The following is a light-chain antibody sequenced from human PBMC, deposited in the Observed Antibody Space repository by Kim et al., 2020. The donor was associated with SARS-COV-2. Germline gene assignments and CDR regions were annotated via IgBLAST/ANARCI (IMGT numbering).Light chain of an antibody. J-gene: IGKJ4*01. CDR1: QDICDF. CDR3: QQVKSYPLT. V-gene: IGKV1-9*01. Sequence: GDRVTIACRSRQDICDFLVWFQRKPGKAPHLLIYAASTLQSGVPSRLSGSGSGADFTLTISSLQPEDFATYYCQQVKSYPLTFGGGTKVDIK. CDR2: AAS.